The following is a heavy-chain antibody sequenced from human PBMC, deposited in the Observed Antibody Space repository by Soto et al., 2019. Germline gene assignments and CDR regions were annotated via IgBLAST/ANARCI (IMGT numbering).Heavy chain of an antibody. D-gene: IGHD3-3*01. CDR3: ARSAFGVAIGYYYYYYYMDV. Sequence: QVQLVESGGGLVKPGGSLRLSCAGSGFTFSDYAMSWIRQAPGKGLEWVSYISSSGSTIYYADSVKGRFIISRDNAKNSLYLQMDSLKAANTAVYYCARSAFGVAIGYYYYYYYMDVWGKGTTVTVSS. CDR1: GFTFSDYA. J-gene: IGHJ6*03. CDR2: ISSSGSTI. V-gene: IGHV3-11*01.